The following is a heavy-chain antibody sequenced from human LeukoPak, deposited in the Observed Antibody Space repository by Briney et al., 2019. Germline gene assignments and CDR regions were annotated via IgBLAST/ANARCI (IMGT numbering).Heavy chain of an antibody. CDR3: ARAYKASPLHNAIDF. D-gene: IGHD1-14*01. CDR1: GVSFSGYF. CDR2: TDHSGTT. J-gene: IGHJ4*02. V-gene: IGHV4-34*01. Sequence: SETLSLTCAVYGVSFSGYFWSWIRQTPGKGLEWIGETDHSGTTNYNPSLKSRVIISPDTSKSQFSLKVNSVTAADTAVYYCARAYKASPLHNAIDFWGQGTLVTVSS.